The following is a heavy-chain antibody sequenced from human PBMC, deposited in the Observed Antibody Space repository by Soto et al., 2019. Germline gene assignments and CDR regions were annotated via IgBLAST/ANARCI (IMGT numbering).Heavy chain of an antibody. CDR2: IYHSGST. V-gene: IGHV4-4*02. CDR1: GGSISSYNW. J-gene: IGHJ3*02. CDR3: ARDALDI. Sequence: QVQLQESGPGLVKPSGTLALNCAVSGGSISSYNWWSWVRQPPGKGLEWNGEIYHSGSTNYNPSLTSRVTMSMDKSDNQFFLKLNSVTAADTAVYYFARDALDIWCQGTVVNVSS.